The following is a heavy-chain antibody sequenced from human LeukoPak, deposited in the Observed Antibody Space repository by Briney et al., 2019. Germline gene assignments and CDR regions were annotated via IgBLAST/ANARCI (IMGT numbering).Heavy chain of an antibody. V-gene: IGHV3-15*01. CDR3: ATDRLPIGY. J-gene: IGHJ4*02. Sequence: TGGSLRLSCAASGFIFSSAWMTRVRQTPGQGLEWIARIKSKTDGETTDYAAPVKGRFTISRDSSNNTLYLQMNSLKTEDTAVYYCATDRLPIGYWGRGTLVTVSS. CDR1: GFIFSSAW. CDR2: IKSKTDGETT. D-gene: IGHD2-15*01.